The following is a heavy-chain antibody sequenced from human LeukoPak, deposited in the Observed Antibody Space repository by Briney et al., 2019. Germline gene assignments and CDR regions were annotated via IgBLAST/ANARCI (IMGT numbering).Heavy chain of an antibody. V-gene: IGHV4-59*01. J-gene: IGHJ4*02. Sequence: SETLSLTCTVSGGSISNYYWSWIRQPPGKGLEWIGYIYYSGSTNYNPSLKSRVTISLDTSKNQFSLKLSSVTAADTAVYYCARATVTTVDYWGQGTLVTVSS. CDR2: IYYSGST. CDR3: ARATVTTVDY. CDR1: GGSISNYY. D-gene: IGHD4-11*01.